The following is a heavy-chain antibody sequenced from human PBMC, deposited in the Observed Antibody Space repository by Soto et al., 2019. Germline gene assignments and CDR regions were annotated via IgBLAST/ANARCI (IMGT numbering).Heavy chain of an antibody. Sequence: EVQLVESGGGLVKPGGSLRLSCAASGFTFSNAWMNWVRQAPGKGLEWVGRIKSKTDGGTTDYAAPVKGRFTISRDDSKNTQYLQMNSLKTEDTAVYYCTTDDGESSSIDYWGQGTLVTVSS. CDR2: IKSKTDGGTT. D-gene: IGHD3-10*01. CDR3: TTDDGESSSIDY. J-gene: IGHJ4*02. V-gene: IGHV3-15*07. CDR1: GFTFSNAW.